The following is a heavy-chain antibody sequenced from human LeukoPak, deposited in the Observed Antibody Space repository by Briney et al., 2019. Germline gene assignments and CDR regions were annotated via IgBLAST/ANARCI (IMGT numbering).Heavy chain of an antibody. D-gene: IGHD4/OR15-4a*01. V-gene: IGHV3-48*04. CDR3: ARDRDVDYGNDGFDI. CDR2: ISASGQTI. CDR1: GFTFTTYW. Sequence: GGSLRLSCAASGFTFTTYWMGWVRHAPGKGLEWVSYISASGQTIYYADSVRGRFTISRDNAKNSLYLQMNSLGAEDTAVYHCARDRDVDYGNDGFDIWGQGTTVTVSS. J-gene: IGHJ3*02.